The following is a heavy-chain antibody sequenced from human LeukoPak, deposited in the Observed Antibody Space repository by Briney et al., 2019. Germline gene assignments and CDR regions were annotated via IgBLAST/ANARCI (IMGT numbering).Heavy chain of an antibody. CDR3: TRDQNFYGSGRGFDP. CDR2: ITGSNSYI. J-gene: IGHJ5*02. CDR1: GFTFSTYS. V-gene: IGHV3-21*01. D-gene: IGHD3-10*01. Sequence: PGGSLRLSCAASGFTFSTYSMNWVRQAPGKGLEWVSSITGSNSYIHYADSVKGRFTISRDNAKNSLYLQMNSLRAEDTAIYYCTRDQNFYGSGRGFDPWGQGTLVTVSS.